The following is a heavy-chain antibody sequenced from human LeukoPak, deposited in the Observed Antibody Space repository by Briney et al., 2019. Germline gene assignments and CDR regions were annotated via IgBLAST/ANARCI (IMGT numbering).Heavy chain of an antibody. Sequence: GGSLRLSCAASGFTFSNYWMHWVRQAPGKGLVWVSRLNADGSSITYADSVRGRFTISRDNAKNTVHLQMNSLRAEDTALYYCAGFDGSGYAWGQGTLVTVSS. CDR2: LNADGSSI. V-gene: IGHV3-74*01. D-gene: IGHD3-22*01. CDR3: AGFDGSGYA. J-gene: IGHJ5*02. CDR1: GFTFSNYW.